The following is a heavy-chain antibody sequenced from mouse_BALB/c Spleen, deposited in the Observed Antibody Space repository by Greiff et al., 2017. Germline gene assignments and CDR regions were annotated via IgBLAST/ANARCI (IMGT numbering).Heavy chain of an antibody. Sequence: EVKVVESGGGLVQPGGSRKLSCAASGFTFSSFGMHWVRQAPEKGLEWVAYISSGSSTIYYADTVKGRFTISRDNPKNTLFLQMTSLRSEDTAMYYCARRDPYCNYAMDYWGQGTSVTVSS. J-gene: IGHJ4*01. CDR1: GFTFSSFG. CDR3: ARRDPYCNYAMDY. V-gene: IGHV5-17*02. D-gene: IGHD6-2*01. CDR2: ISSGSSTI.